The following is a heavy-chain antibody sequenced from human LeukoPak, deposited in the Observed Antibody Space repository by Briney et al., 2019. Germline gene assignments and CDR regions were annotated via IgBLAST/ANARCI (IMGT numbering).Heavy chain of an antibody. Sequence: GGSLRLSCAASGFTFSSYWMSWVRQAPGKGLEWVANINQDGSEKYYVDSVKGRFTISRDNAKNSLYLQMNSLRAEDTAVYYCARDMYSSSWYLNWFDPWGQGTLVTVSS. J-gene: IGHJ5*02. CDR2: INQDGSEK. V-gene: IGHV3-7*01. CDR1: GFTFSSYW. D-gene: IGHD6-13*01. CDR3: ARDMYSSSWYLNWFDP.